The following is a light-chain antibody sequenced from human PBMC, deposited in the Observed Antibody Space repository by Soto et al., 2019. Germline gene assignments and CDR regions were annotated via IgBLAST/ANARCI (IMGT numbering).Light chain of an antibody. CDR1: HSLLDTSYKKTY. J-gene: IGKJ2*01. V-gene: IGKV4-1*01. Sequence: DLVMTQSPDSLAVSLGATATINCKSSHSLLDTSYKKTYLAWYQQRPGQPPMLLIYWASTRQSGVPDRFSGSGSATDFTLTISSLQAEDVAIYYCHQYYSIPYTFGQGTRLEI. CDR2: WAS. CDR3: HQYYSIPYT.